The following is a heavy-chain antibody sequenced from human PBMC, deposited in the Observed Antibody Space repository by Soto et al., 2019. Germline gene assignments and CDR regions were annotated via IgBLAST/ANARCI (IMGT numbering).Heavy chain of an antibody. CDR3: ARVQVRRGNGSGYLNGFDI. Sequence: QVQLQQWGAGLLKSSETLSLTCAVSGGSFSPYCWTWIRQSPGKGLEWIGEISPSGVTQYGPSLKSRVTISVDPSKNQFALNLTSVTAADTAVYYCARVQVRRGNGSGYLNGFDIWGQGTMVTVSS. J-gene: IGHJ3*02. CDR2: ISPSGVT. D-gene: IGHD3-3*01. V-gene: IGHV4-34*01. CDR1: GGSFSPYC.